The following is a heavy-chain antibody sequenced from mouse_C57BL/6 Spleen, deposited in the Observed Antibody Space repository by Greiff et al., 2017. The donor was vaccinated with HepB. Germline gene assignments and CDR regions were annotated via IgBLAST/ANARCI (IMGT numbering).Heavy chain of an antibody. Sequence: VQLQHSGPELVKPGASVKISCKASGYAFSSSWMNWVKQRPGKGLEWIGRIYPGDGDTNYNGKFKGKATLTADKSSSTAYMQLSSLTSEDSAVYFCARGGRFAYWGQGTLVTVSA. J-gene: IGHJ3*01. CDR2: IYPGDGDT. CDR3: ARGGRFAY. V-gene: IGHV1-82*01. CDR1: GYAFSSSW.